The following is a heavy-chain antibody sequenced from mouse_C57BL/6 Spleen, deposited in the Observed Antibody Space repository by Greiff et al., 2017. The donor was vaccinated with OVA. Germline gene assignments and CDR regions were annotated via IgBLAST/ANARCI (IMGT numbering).Heavy chain of an antibody. CDR3: ARHTTVEFPDY. Sequence: DVMLVESGGGLVKHGGSLKLSCAASGFTFSSYTMSWVRQTPEKRLEWVATISGGGGNTYYPDSVKGRFTISRDNAKNTLYLQMSSLRSEDTALYYCARHTTVEFPDYWGQGTTLTVSS. CDR2: ISGGGGNT. J-gene: IGHJ2*01. D-gene: IGHD1-1*01. V-gene: IGHV5-9*01. CDR1: GFTFSSYT.